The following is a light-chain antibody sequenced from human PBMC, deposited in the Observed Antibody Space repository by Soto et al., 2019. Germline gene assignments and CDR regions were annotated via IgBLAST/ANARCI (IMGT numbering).Light chain of an antibody. CDR2: EVS. J-gene: IGLJ1*01. CDR3: SSYTSSIPYV. Sequence: QSVLTQPASVSASPGQSITISCTGTSSDVGGYNYVSWYQQHPGKAPKLMIYEVSNRPSGVSNRFSGSKSGNTASLTISGLQAEDEADYFCSSYTSSIPYVFGTGTKVTVL. CDR1: SSDVGGYNY. V-gene: IGLV2-14*01.